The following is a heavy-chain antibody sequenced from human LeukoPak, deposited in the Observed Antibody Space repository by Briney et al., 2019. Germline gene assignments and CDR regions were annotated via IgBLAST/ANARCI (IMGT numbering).Heavy chain of an antibody. CDR3: ARGGSYAMDV. CDR1: GYTFTSYA. J-gene: IGHJ6*02. D-gene: IGHD2-2*01. V-gene: IGHV1-3*03. Sequence: GASVKVSCKASGYTFTSYAIHWVRQAPGQRLEWMGWINGGNDNAKYSQEFRGRVTITRDTSANTAYMELSSLRSEDMALYYCARGGSYAMDVWGQGTTVTVAS. CDR2: INGGNDNA.